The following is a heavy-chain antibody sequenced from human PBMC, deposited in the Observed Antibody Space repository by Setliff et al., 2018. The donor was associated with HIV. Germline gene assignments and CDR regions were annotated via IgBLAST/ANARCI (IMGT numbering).Heavy chain of an antibody. CDR2: IFYSGTT. J-gene: IGHJ3*02. V-gene: IGHV4-39*07. Sequence: SETLSPTCSVSGDSISTNSYFWGWVRQPPGKGLEWIGSIFYSGTTYYNPSLKSRVTMSVDTSKNQFSLRLNSVTAADTALYYCARALRDGSTDAFDIWGQGTMVTVSS. CDR1: GDSISTNSYF. D-gene: IGHD5-12*01. CDR3: ARALRDGSTDAFDI.